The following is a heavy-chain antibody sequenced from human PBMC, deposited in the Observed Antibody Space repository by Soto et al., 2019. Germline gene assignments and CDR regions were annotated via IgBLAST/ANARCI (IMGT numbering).Heavy chain of an antibody. Sequence: PGGSLRLSCAASGFTFSSYSMNWVRQAPGKGLEWVSSISSSSYIYYADSVKGRFTISRDNAKNSLYLQMNSLRAEDTAVYYCARDVLHYDILTGYYVAWFDPWGQGTLVTVSS. D-gene: IGHD3-9*01. CDR1: GFTFSSYS. V-gene: IGHV3-21*01. J-gene: IGHJ5*02. CDR2: ISSSSYI. CDR3: ARDVLHYDILTGYYVAWFDP.